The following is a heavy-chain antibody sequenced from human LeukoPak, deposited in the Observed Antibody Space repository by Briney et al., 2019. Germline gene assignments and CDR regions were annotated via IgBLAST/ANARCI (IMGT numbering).Heavy chain of an antibody. CDR3: ARDGYDSSGYYYGTMDV. J-gene: IGHJ6*03. CDR1: GGTFSSYA. CDR2: IIPIFGTA. V-gene: IGHV1-69*13. D-gene: IGHD3-22*01. Sequence: SVKVSCKASGGTFSSYAIGWVRQAPGQGLEWMGGIIPIFGTANYAQKFQGRVTITADESTSTAYMELRSLRSDDTAVYYCARDGYDSSGYYYGTMDVCGKGTTVTVSS.